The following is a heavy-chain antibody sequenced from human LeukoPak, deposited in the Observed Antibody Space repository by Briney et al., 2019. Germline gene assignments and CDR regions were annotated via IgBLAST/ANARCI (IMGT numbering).Heavy chain of an antibody. CDR2: ISAYNGNT. CDR1: GYTFTSYG. V-gene: IGHV1-18*01. D-gene: IGHD3-9*01. Sequence: ASVKVSCKASGYTFTSYGISWVRKAPGQGLEWMGWISAYNGNTNYAQKLQGRVTMTTDTSTSTAYMELRSLRSDDTAVYYCARVGDILTGYYLAQKLDYWGQGTLVTVSS. CDR3: ARVGDILTGYYLAQKLDY. J-gene: IGHJ4*02.